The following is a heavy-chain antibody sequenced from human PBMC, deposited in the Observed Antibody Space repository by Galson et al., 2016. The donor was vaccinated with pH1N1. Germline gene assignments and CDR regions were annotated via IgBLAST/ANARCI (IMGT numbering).Heavy chain of an antibody. V-gene: IGHV3-7*01. J-gene: IGHJ4*02. CDR1: RFSFSDYW. D-gene: IGHD6-13*01. CDR2: INQDESQK. CDR3: ARAIGASGAF. Sequence: SLRLSCAGSRFSFSDYWMHWVRQAPGKGLEWVANINQDESQKYYVDSVRGRFTISRDNAKNSLYLQMNSLRAEDTAVYYCARAIGASGAFWGQGTLVTVSS.